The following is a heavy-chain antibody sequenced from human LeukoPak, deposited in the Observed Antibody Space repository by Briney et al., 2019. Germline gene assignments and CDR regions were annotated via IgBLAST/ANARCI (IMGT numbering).Heavy chain of an antibody. CDR2: VSYTGRT. CDR1: GGSLSGHY. Sequence: SETLSLTCTVSGGSLSGHYWSWIWQPPGKRLEWIVYVSYTGRTKYNPSRQSRVTISIDTSKSKFSLKLTSVTSADTAVYSCARLLDNDISGDPDTFDVWGQGTTVIVSS. V-gene: IGHV4-59*11. CDR3: ARLLDNDISGDPDTFDV. D-gene: IGHD3-22*01. J-gene: IGHJ3*01.